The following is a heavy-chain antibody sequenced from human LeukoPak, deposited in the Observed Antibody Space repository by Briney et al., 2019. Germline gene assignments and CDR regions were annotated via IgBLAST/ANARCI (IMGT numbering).Heavy chain of an antibody. D-gene: IGHD1-1*01. V-gene: IGHV4-4*09. J-gene: IGHJ4*02. Sequence: SETLSLTCIVSGDPISNYYWSWIRQPPGKGLEWIGYIYSRGSTNCNPSLKSRVTISVDTSKNQVSLKLTSVTAADTAVYYCARHAPTGTPTIFDYWGQGTLVTVSS. CDR3: ARHAPTGTPTIFDY. CDR1: GDPISNYY. CDR2: IYSRGST.